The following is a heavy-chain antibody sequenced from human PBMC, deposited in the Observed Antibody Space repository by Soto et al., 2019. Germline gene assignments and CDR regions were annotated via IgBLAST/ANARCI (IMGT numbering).Heavy chain of an antibody. D-gene: IGHD5-12*01. CDR3: ARFKLGDDY. J-gene: IGHJ4*02. CDR2: PIPILGLA. CDR1: GGTFSNST. V-gene: IGHV1-69*02. Sequence: QVQLVQSGAEVRKPGSSVKVSCQASGGTFSNSTVTWVRQAPGQGLEWMGRPIPILGLANSAQKFRGRLTITADKSTTTAYMELRSLRSEDTAIYYCARFKLGDDYWGQGTLVTVSS.